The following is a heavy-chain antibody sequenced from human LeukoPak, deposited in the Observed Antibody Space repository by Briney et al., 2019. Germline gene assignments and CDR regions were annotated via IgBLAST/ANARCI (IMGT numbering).Heavy chain of an antibody. Sequence: VSVKVSCKASGYTFIGYYIYWVRQAPGQGLEWMGWINSNSGGTNSAEKFQDRVTMTRDTSISTAYMELRSLRSDDTAVYYCARIITSTWYNEFDCWGQGTLVAVSS. V-gene: IGHV1-2*02. CDR1: GYTFIGYY. CDR3: ARIITSTWYNEFDC. D-gene: IGHD1-14*01. CDR2: INSNSGGT. J-gene: IGHJ4*02.